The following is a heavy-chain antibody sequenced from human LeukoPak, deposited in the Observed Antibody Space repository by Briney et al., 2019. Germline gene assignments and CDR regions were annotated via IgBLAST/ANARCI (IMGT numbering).Heavy chain of an antibody. CDR1: GGSISSAPYY. CDR3: ARGYDILTGYQYFDY. V-gene: IGHV4-31*03. Sequence: ASETLSLTRTVSGGSISSAPYYWSWIRQRPGKGLEWMGYISHSGNTYYNPSLKSRLNISVDTSKNQFSLKLSSVTAGDTAVYYCARGYDILTGYQYFDYWGQGTLVTVSS. J-gene: IGHJ4*02. D-gene: IGHD3-9*01. CDR2: ISHSGNT.